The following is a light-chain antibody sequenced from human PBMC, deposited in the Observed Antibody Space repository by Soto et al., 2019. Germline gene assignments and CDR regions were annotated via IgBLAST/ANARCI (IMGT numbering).Light chain of an antibody. CDR3: SSFTSSITYV. CDR2: DVT. V-gene: IGLV2-14*01. Sequence: QSVLTQPASVSGSPGQSITISCTGTSSDVGGYNSVSWYRQDPGKAPKLMIYDVTNRPSGVSNRFSGSKSGNTASPTISGLQAEDEADYYCSSFTSSITYVFGTGTRSPS. CDR1: SSDVGGYNS. J-gene: IGLJ1*01.